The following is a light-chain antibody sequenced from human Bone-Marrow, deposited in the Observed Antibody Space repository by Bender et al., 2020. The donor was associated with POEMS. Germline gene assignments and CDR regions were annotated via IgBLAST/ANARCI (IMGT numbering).Light chain of an antibody. V-gene: IGLV1-44*01. CDR1: SSNIGAHA. CDR2: FNN. Sequence: QSVLTQPPSASGTPGQRVTISCSGGSSNIGAHAVNWYQHLPGTAPKLLIYFNNQRPSGVPDRFSGSKSGTSASLAIGGLQSEDEAEYYCAAWDDSLNGRVFGGGTKLTVL. J-gene: IGLJ3*02. CDR3: AAWDDSLNGRV.